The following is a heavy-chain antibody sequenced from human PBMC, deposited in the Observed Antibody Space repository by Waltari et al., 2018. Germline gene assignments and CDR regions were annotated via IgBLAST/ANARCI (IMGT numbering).Heavy chain of an antibody. V-gene: IGHV4-61*02. CDR3: ARDHSYYDFWSGASPWFDP. CDR1: GGSISSTSYY. Sequence: QVQLQESGPGLVKSSQTLSLTCTVSGGSISSTSYYWTWIRQPAGKGLEWIGRIYTSGITDYNPSLKSRVTISVYSSKNQFSLNLTSVTAADTAVYYCARDHSYYDFWSGASPWFDPWGQGTLVTVSS. CDR2: IYTSGIT. J-gene: IGHJ5*02. D-gene: IGHD3-3*01.